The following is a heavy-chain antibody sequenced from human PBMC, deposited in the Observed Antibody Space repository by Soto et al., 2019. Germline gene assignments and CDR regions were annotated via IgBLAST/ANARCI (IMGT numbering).Heavy chain of an antibody. J-gene: IGHJ6*02. CDR3: ARDGNYDILTGYYIHYYGMDV. D-gene: IGHD3-9*01. V-gene: IGHV3-33*01. CDR1: GFTFSSYG. Sequence: GGSLRLSCAASGFTFSSYGMHWVRQAPGKGLEWVAVIWYDGSNKYYADSVKGRFTISRDNSKNTLYLQMNSLRAEDTAVYYCARDGNYDILTGYYIHYYGMDVWGQGTTVTVSS. CDR2: IWYDGSNK.